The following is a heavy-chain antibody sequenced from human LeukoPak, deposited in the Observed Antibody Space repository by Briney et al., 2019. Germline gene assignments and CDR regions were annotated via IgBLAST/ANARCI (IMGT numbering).Heavy chain of an antibody. V-gene: IGHV1-18*01. D-gene: IGHD6-19*01. J-gene: IGHJ5*02. Sequence: ASVKVSCKASGYSFVGYGITWVRQAPGQGLEWMGRFNPENGNTNYAQKVQGRVTMTADTSTSTSYMELRSLRSDDTAVYYCARESEQWLVPTGPWGQGTLVTVSS. CDR3: ARESEQWLVPTGP. CDR2: FNPENGNT. CDR1: GYSFVGYG.